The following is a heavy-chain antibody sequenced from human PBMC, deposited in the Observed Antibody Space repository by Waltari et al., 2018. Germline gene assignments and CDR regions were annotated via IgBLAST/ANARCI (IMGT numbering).Heavy chain of an antibody. J-gene: IGHJ5*02. Sequence: QLQLQESGPGLVKSSGTLSLTCTVSGDSISSTTYYWGWIRQPPGKGLEWIGNVYYTGSTFYNPSLKMRVTISVDTPNNQFSLELRSVTAADTAVYYCATHASTWYDGDNWFDPWGQGTLVTVSS. CDR1: GDSISSTTYY. CDR2: VYYTGST. V-gene: IGHV4-39*01. D-gene: IGHD1-1*01. CDR3: ATHASTWYDGDNWFDP.